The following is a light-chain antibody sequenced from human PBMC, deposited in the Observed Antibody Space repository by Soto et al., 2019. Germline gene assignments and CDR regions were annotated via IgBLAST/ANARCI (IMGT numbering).Light chain of an antibody. CDR2: GAS. J-gene: IGKJ1*01. CDR1: QSVSSN. Sequence: EIMMKQSPATLSVSPGERATLSCRASQSVSSNLAWYQQKPGQAPRLLIYGASTRATGIPARFSGSGSGTEFTLTISSLQSEDFAVYYCQQYNNWPPKFGQGTKVDIK. V-gene: IGKV3-15*01. CDR3: QQYNNWPPK.